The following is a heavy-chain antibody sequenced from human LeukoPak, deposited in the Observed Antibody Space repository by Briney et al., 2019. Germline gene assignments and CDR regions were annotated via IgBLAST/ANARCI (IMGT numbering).Heavy chain of an antibody. V-gene: IGHV3-21*01. CDR3: ARAPSVQWLVD. D-gene: IGHD6-19*01. Sequence: GGSLRLSCAASGFTFSRYTMNWVRQAPGKGLEWVSSISSSSSYIYYADSVKGRFTISRDNAKNSLYLQMSGLRAEDTAVYYCARAPSVQWLVDWGQSTLVIVSS. CDR1: GFTFSRYT. CDR2: ISSSSSYI. J-gene: IGHJ1*01.